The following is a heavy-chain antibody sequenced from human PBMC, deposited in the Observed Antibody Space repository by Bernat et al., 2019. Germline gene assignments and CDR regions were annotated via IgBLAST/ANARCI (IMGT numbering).Heavy chain of an antibody. CDR1: GYTFTSYA. J-gene: IGHJ3*02. Sequence: QVQLVQSGAEVKKPGASVKVSCKASGYTFTSYAMHWVRQAPGQRLEWMGWINAGNGNTKYSQKFQGRVTITRDTSASTAYMELSSLRSEDTAVYYCARDGSGWREYDAFDIWGQGTMVTVSS. V-gene: IGHV1-3*01. CDR2: INAGNGNT. D-gene: IGHD6-19*01. CDR3: ARDGSGWREYDAFDI.